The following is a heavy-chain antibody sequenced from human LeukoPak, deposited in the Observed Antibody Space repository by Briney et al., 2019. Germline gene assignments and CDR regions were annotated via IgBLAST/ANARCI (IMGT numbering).Heavy chain of an antibody. CDR3: ARDAMDIVVVPAAIYYYYYMDV. Sequence: GGSLRLSCAASGFTFSNYWMSWVRQAPGKGLEWVANIKQDGSEKYYVDSVKGRFTISRDNAKNSLYLQMNSLRAEDTAAYYCARDAMDIVVVPAAIYYYYYMDVWGKGTTVTISS. CDR2: IKQDGSEK. J-gene: IGHJ6*03. V-gene: IGHV3-7*01. D-gene: IGHD2-2*03. CDR1: GFTFSNYW.